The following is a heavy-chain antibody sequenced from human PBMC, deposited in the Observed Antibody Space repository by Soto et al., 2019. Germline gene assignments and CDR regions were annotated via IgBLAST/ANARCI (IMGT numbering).Heavy chain of an antibody. V-gene: IGHV3-11*01. J-gene: IGHJ6*02. CDR1: GFTFSDYS. CDR2: ISRSGSDI. D-gene: IGHD2-2*03. CDR3: ATVGYCSSTSCQTRYYYYGMDV. Sequence: GGSLRLSCAASGFTFSDYSMNWVRQAPGKGLEWVSYISRSGSDIYYADSVEGRFTISRDNAKNSLFLQMNSLRAEDTAAYYCATVGYCSSTSCQTRYYYYGMDVWGQGTTVTVSS.